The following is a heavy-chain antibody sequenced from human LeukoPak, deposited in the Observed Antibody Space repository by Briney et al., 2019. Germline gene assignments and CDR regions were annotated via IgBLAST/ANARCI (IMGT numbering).Heavy chain of an antibody. CDR2: ITAGNGNT. CDR3: ARDLARGYSYGYNAFDI. CDR1: GYTFSSYG. J-gene: IGHJ3*02. Sequence: ASVKVSYKASGYTFSSYGIGWVRQAPRRGLEWMGWITAGNGNTNYAQKVQGRVTMTTDTSTSTAYMELRSLRSDDTAVYFCARDLARGYSYGYNAFDIWGQGTMVTVSS. D-gene: IGHD5-18*01. V-gene: IGHV1-18*01.